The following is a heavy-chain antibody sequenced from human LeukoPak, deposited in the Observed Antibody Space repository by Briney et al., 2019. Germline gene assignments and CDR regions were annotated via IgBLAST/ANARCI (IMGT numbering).Heavy chain of an antibody. CDR2: IRYDGSNK. J-gene: IGHJ4*02. CDR1: GFTFSSYG. D-gene: IGHD3-10*01. CDR3: AKDSPVRGVIDY. V-gene: IGHV3-30*02. Sequence: GSLRLSCAASGFTFSSYGMHWVRQAPGKGLEWVAFIRYDGSNKYYADSVEGRFTISRDNSKNTLYLQMNSLRAEDTAVYYCAKDSPVRGVIDYWGQGTLVTVSS.